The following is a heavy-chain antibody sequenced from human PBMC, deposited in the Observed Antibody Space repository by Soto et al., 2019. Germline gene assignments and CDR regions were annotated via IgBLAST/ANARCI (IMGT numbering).Heavy chain of an antibody. Sequence: GGSLRLSCAASGFTFSSYAMSWVRQAPGKGLEWVSAISGSGGSTYYADSVKGRFTISRDNSKNTLYLQMNSLRAEDTAVYYCAKLSAQFSRFLEWSGHNYYYYGMDVWGQGTTVTVSS. CDR2: ISGSGGST. CDR1: GFTFSSYA. J-gene: IGHJ6*02. D-gene: IGHD3-3*01. CDR3: AKLSAQFSRFLEWSGHNYYYYGMDV. V-gene: IGHV3-23*01.